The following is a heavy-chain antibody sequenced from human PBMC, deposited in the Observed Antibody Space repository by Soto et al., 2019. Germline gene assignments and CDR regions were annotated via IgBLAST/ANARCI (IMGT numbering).Heavy chain of an antibody. CDR2: IYPGDSDT. V-gene: IGHV5-51*01. Sequence: GESLKISCKGSGYSFTSYWIGWVRQMPGKVLEWMGIIYPGDSDTRYSPSFQGQVTISADKSISTAYLQWSSLKASDTAMYYCARLPGMVRGVNNWFDPCGQGXLVTVYS. CDR1: GYSFTSYW. D-gene: IGHD3-10*01. CDR3: ARLPGMVRGVNNWFDP. J-gene: IGHJ5*02.